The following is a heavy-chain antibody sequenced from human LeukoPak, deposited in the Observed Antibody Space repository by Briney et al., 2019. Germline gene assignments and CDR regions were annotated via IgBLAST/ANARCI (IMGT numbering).Heavy chain of an antibody. J-gene: IGHJ4*02. CDR1: GESFSDYY. D-gene: IGHD5-18*01. CDR2: INHSGST. V-gene: IGHV4-34*01. CDR3: ARGRKYTSGYRVTELGSGYSDY. Sequence: SETLSLTCAVYGESFSDYYWTWIRQPPGKGLEWIGQINHSGSTNYNPSLKSRATMAVDTSKNQFSLKLSSVTAADTAVYYCARGRKYTSGYRVTELGSGYSDYWGQGTLVTVSS.